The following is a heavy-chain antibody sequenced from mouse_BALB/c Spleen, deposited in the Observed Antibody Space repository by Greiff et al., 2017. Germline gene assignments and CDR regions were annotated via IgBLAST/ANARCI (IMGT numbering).Heavy chain of an antibody. CDR3: ARSGDGYFYAMDY. Sequence: EVKVVESGGGLVQPGGSRKLSCAASGFTFSSFGMHWVRQAPEKGLEWVAYISSGSSTIYYADTVKGRFTISRDNPKNTLFLQMTSLRSEDTAMYYCARSGDGYFYAMDYWGQGTSVTVSS. CDR1: GFTFSSFG. V-gene: IGHV5-17*02. D-gene: IGHD2-3*01. CDR2: ISSGSSTI. J-gene: IGHJ4*01.